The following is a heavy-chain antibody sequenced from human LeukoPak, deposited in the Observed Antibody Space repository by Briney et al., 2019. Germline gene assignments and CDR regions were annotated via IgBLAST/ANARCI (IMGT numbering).Heavy chain of an antibody. J-gene: IGHJ6*03. Sequence: ASVKVSCKASGYTFTSYGISWVRQAPGQGLEWMGWISAYNGNTNYSQKRQGKVTMTTDTSTSTAYMELRSLRSDDTAVYYCARAAAYCGGDCPGYYYYYYMDVWGKGTTVTVSS. CDR1: GYTFTSYG. V-gene: IGHV1-18*01. CDR3: ARAAAYCGGDCPGYYYYYYMDV. D-gene: IGHD2-21*01. CDR2: ISAYNGNT.